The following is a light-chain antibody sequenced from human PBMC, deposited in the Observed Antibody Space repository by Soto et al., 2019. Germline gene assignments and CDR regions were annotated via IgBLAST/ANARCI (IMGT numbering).Light chain of an antibody. CDR3: SSYTTTSTVV. J-gene: IGLJ2*01. V-gene: IGLV2-14*01. CDR1: SSDIGVYNY. Sequence: QSALTQPASVSGSPGQSITISCTGTSSDIGVYNYVSWYQQHPGKAPKLMIYDVSNRHSGVSNRFSGSKSGNTASLTISGLQAEDEADYYCSSYTTTSTVVFGGGTKLTVL. CDR2: DVS.